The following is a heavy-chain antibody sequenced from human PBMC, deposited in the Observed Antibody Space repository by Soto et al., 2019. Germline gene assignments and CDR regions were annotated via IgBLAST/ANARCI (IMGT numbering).Heavy chain of an antibody. Sequence: GASVKVSCKASGYTFTSYYMHWVRQAPGQGLEWMGLISASNGNTNYAQKLQGRVTMTTDTSTSTAYMELRSLRSDDTAVYYCARLVVAATTGTYNWFDPWGQGTLVTVSS. CDR1: GYTFTSYY. CDR2: ISASNGNT. J-gene: IGHJ5*02. V-gene: IGHV1-18*04. D-gene: IGHD2-15*01. CDR3: ARLVVAATTGTYNWFDP.